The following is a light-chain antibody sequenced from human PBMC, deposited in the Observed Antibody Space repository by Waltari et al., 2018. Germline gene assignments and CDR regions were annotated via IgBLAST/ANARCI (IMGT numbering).Light chain of an antibody. CDR1: TLRTSY. Sequence: SSELTQDPAVSVALGQTVRITCQGDTLRTSYARCYQLKPGQAPVLVMFGKDKRPSGIPDRFSGYSSGTTSSLTITGAQAEDEADYYCSSRNGRANEVVFAGGTKVTVL. CDR3: SSRNGRANEVV. J-gene: IGLJ3*02. V-gene: IGLV3-19*01. CDR2: GKD.